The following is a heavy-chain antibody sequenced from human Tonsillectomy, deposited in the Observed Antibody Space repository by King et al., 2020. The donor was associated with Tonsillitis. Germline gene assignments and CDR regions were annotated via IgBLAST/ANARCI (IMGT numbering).Heavy chain of an antibody. J-gene: IGHJ6*02. D-gene: IGHD3-9*01. CDR1: GGSISSRNYY. CDR3: ARHRDDFLTAYHPELLDV. Sequence: QLQESGPGLVKPSETLSLTCTVSGGSISSRNYYWGWIRQPPGEGLEWIGNIYYSGSTNYSPSLKSRVTLSVDTSKSQFSLRLSSVTATDTAIYYCARHRDDFLTAYHPELLDVWGQGTTVIVSS. V-gene: IGHV4-39*01. CDR2: IYYSGST.